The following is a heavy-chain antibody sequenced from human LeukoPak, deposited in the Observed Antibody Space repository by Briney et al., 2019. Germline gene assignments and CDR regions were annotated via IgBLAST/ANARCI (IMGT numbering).Heavy chain of an antibody. Sequence: ASETLSLTCAVSGGSISSGGYSWSWIRQPPGKGLEWIGYIYHSGSTYYNPSLKSRVTISVDRSKNQFSLKLSSVTAADTAVYYCARAIVVVPAAFTNWFDPWGQGTLVTVSS. J-gene: IGHJ5*02. V-gene: IGHV4-30-2*01. CDR1: GGSISSGGYS. CDR3: ARAIVVVPAAFTNWFDP. D-gene: IGHD2-2*01. CDR2: IYHSGST.